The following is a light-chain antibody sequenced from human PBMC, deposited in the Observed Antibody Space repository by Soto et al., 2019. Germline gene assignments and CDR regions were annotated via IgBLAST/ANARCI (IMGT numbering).Light chain of an antibody. CDR2: DAS. V-gene: IGKV3-11*01. CDR1: QSVRSY. Sequence: EIVLTQSPATLSLSPGERATLSCRASQSVRSYVAWYQQKPGQAPRLLIYDASNRATGIPARFSGSGSGTDVTLTISSLAPEDFAVYYCQQRSNWPTFGQGTKLEIK. CDR3: QQRSNWPT. J-gene: IGKJ2*01.